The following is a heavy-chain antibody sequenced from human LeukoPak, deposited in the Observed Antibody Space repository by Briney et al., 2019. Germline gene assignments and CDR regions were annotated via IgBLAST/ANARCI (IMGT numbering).Heavy chain of an antibody. Sequence: GAPVKVSCKASGYTFTGYYMHWVRQAPGQGLEWMGWINPNSGGTNYAQKFQGRVTMTRDTSISTAYMELSRLRSDDTAVYYCARARGGVRGVITMDVWGKGTTVTVSP. CDR3: ARARGGVRGVITMDV. CDR1: GYTFTGYY. V-gene: IGHV1-2*02. D-gene: IGHD3-10*01. CDR2: INPNSGGT. J-gene: IGHJ6*04.